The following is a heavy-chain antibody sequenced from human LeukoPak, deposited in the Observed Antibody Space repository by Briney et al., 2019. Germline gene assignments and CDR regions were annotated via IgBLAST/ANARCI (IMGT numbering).Heavy chain of an antibody. Sequence: GGSLRLSCAASGFTVSSNYMSWVRQAPGKGLEWVSVIYSGGSTYYADSVKGRFTISRGNSKNTLYLQMNSLRAEDTAVYYCARGYCSSTSCYNHYYYMDVWGKGTTVTVSS. CDR2: IYSGGST. CDR3: ARGYCSSTSCYNHYYYMDV. D-gene: IGHD2-2*02. CDR1: GFTVSSNY. J-gene: IGHJ6*03. V-gene: IGHV3-53*01.